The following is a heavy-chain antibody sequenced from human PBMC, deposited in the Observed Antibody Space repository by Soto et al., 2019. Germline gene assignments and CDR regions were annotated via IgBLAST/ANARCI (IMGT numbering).Heavy chain of an antibody. CDR1: GFSFSSAW. V-gene: IGHV3-15*01. J-gene: IGHJ4*02. Sequence: PGGSLRLSCAASGFSFSSAWMSWVRQTPEKGLEWVGRIKSKIDGGTTDYAAPVKGRFTISRDDSENTLYLQMNSLKTEDTAVYYFNTDRSYSPVDHWCQGTLVAVSS. CDR2: IKSKIDGGTT. D-gene: IGHD4-4*01. CDR3: NTDRSYSPVDH.